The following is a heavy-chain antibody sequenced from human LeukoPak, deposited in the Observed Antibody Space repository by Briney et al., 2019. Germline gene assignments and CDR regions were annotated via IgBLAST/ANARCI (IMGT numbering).Heavy chain of an antibody. D-gene: IGHD6-13*01. CDR1: GFTFSSYG. CDR3: ARGGPAAGRFDY. J-gene: IGHJ4*02. Sequence: GGSLRLSCAASGFTFSSYGMHWVRQTPGKGPEWVSVIYSGGSTYYADSVKGRFTISRDNSKNTLYLQMNSLRAEDTAVYYCARGGPAAGRFDYWGQGTLVTVSS. CDR2: IYSGGST. V-gene: IGHV3-NL1*01.